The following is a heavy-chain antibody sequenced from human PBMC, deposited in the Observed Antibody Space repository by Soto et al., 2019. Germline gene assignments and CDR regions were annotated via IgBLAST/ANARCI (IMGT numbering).Heavy chain of an antibody. V-gene: IGHV3-48*01. CDR2: IDGRSDAI. CDR3: ARVICCALDHYCYVDV. Sequence: EVQLVESGGVLVQPGGSLRLSCAASGFTFSTYSMSWVRQAPGKGLEWISYIDGRSDAISYADSVRGRFTISRDNAKSSLYLHMNSLRAEDTAEYYCARVICCALDHYCYVDVWGKGTTFTFSS. D-gene: IGHD2-15*01. J-gene: IGHJ6*03. CDR1: GFTFSTYS.